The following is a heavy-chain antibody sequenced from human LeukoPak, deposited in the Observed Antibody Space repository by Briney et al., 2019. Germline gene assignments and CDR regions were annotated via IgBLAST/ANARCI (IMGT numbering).Heavy chain of an antibody. CDR1: GGPISTHY. V-gene: IGHV4-59*11. Sequence: SETLSLTCSVSGGPISTHYWNWIRQAPGKGLEWIGYVYFTGTTNYNPNLTSPLTISVDTSKKQFSLNLTSVTAADTAVYYCARGLRYSSGWYDYYMDVWGKGTTVTVSS. CDR2: VYFTGTT. CDR3: ARGLRYSSGWYDYYMDV. J-gene: IGHJ6*03. D-gene: IGHD6-19*01.